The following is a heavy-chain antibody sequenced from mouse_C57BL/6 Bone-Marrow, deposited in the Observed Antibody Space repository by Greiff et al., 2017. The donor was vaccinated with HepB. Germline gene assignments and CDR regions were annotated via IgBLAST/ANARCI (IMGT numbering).Heavy chain of an antibody. Sequence: EVMLVESGGGLVQPGGSLKLSCAASGFTFSDYYMYWVRQTPEKRLEWVAYISNGGGSTYYPDTVKGRFTISRDNAKNTLYLQMSRLKSEDTAMDYCARRGYDYGAWFAYWGQGTLVTVSA. D-gene: IGHD2-4*01. V-gene: IGHV5-12*01. CDR2: ISNGGGST. CDR1: GFTFSDYY. CDR3: ARRGYDYGAWFAY. J-gene: IGHJ3*01.